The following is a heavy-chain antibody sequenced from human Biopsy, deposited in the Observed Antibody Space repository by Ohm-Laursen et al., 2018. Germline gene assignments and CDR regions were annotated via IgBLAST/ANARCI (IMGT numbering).Heavy chain of an antibody. D-gene: IGHD5-18*01. Sequence: GSLRLSCAASGFTFTNYAMTWVRQAPGKGLEWVSAISDTGGSTYYADSVKGRFTISRDNSKNTLYLQMNSLRADETAVYYCAKGESLLDPFRYSFDYWGQGTPVTVSS. CDR1: GFTFTNYA. J-gene: IGHJ4*02. CDR3: AKGESLLDPFRYSFDY. CDR2: ISDTGGST. V-gene: IGHV3-23*01.